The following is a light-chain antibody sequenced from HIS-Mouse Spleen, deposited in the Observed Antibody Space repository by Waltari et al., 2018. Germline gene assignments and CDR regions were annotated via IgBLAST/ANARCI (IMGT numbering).Light chain of an antibody. CDR2: EVS. V-gene: IGLV2-14*01. J-gene: IGLJ2*01. Sequence: QSALTQPASVSGSPGPSLTIPFTGTISAVGGCHQVPSYQQHPGKAPKLMIYEVSNRPSGVSNRFSGSKSGNTASLTISGLQAEDEADYYCSSYTSSSTLVVFGGGTKLTVL. CDR3: SSYTSSSTLVV. CDR1: ISAVGGCHQ.